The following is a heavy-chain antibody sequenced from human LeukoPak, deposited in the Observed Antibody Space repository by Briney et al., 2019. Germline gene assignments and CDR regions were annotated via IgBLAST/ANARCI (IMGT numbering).Heavy chain of an antibody. CDR3: ARAGVPGGFWSGFVGAVYYYYMDV. CDR2: INPNSGGT. D-gene: IGHD3-3*01. V-gene: IGHV1-2*02. Sequence: ASVKVSCKASGDTFTSYYMHWVRQAPGQGLEWMGGINPNSGGTNYAQKFQGRVTMTRDTSISTAYMELSRLRSDDTAVYYCARAGVPGGFWSGFVGAVYYYYMDVWGKGTTVTVSS. CDR1: GDTFTSYY. J-gene: IGHJ6*03.